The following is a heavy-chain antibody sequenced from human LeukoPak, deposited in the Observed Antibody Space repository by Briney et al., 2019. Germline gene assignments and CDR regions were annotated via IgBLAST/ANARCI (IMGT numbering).Heavy chain of an antibody. J-gene: IGHJ4*02. CDR2: INGDGSST. CDR3: AKIRDGYNSYFDY. CDR1: GFTFSSYW. Sequence: QSGGSLRLSCAASGFTFSSYWMHWVRQAPGKGLVWVSRINGDGSSTTYADSVKGRFTISRDNAKNTLYLQMNSLRAEDTAVYRCAKIRDGYNSYFDYWGRGTLVTVSS. V-gene: IGHV3-74*01. D-gene: IGHD5-24*01.